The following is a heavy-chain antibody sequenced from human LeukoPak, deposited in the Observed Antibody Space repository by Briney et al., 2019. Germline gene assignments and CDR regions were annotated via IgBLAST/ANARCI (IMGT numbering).Heavy chain of an antibody. CDR1: GFSFSSYS. J-gene: IGHJ6*02. CDR2: ISSSSSYI. D-gene: IGHD3-3*01. Sequence: GGSLRLSCAASGFSFSSYSINWVRQAPGKGPEWVSSISSSSSYIHYAESVKGRFTISRDNAKNSLYLQMNSLRAEDTAVYYCAREGAYDFWSGSNYDALDVWGQGTTVTVSS. CDR3: AREGAYDFWSGSNYDALDV. V-gene: IGHV3-21*01.